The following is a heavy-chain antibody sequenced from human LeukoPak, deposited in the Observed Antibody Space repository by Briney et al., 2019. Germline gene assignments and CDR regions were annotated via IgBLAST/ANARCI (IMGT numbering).Heavy chain of an antibody. CDR2: ISSSSSYI. CDR1: GFTFNSYS. V-gene: IGHV3-21*01. CDR3: ARVRCSSTSCTYYFDY. J-gene: IGHJ4*02. D-gene: IGHD2-2*01. Sequence: GGSLRLSCAASGFTFNSYSMNWVRQAPGKGLEWVSSISSSSSYIYYADSVKGRFTISRDNAKNSLYLQMNSLRAEDTAVYYCARVRCSSTSCTYYFDYWGQGTLVTVSS.